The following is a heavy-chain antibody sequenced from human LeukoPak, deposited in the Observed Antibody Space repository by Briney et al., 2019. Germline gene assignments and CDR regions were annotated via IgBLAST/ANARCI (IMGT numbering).Heavy chain of an antibody. V-gene: IGHV1-18*01. CDR3: ARDLAAVWFDP. CDR2: ISAYNGNT. CDR1: GYTFTSYG. D-gene: IGHD6-13*01. Sequence: ASVKVSCKASGYTFTSYGISWVRQAPGQGLEWMGWISAYNGNTNYAQELQGRVTVTTDTSTSTAYMELRSLRSDDTAVYYCARDLAAVWFDPWGQGTLVTVSS. J-gene: IGHJ5*02.